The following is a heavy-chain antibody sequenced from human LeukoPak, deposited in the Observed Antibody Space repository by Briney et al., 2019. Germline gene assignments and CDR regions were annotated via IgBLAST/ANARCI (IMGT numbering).Heavy chain of an antibody. CDR2: IIPIFGTA. CDR1: GGTFSSYA. D-gene: IGHD1-1*01. V-gene: IGHV1-69*13. CDR3: ARKGELERRRSWDC. Sequence: SVKVSCKASGGTFSSYAISWVRQAPGQGLEWMGGIIPIFGTANYAQKFQGRVTITADESTSTAYMELSSLRSEDTAVYYCARKGELERRRSWDCWGQGTLVTVSS. J-gene: IGHJ4*02.